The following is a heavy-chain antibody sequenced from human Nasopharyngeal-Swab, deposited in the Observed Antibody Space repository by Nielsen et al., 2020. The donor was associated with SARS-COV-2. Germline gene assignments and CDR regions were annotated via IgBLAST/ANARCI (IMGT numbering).Heavy chain of an antibody. Sequence: SETLSLTCTVSSGSISGYSWSWIRQPPGKGLEWIGYISYSGSTNYNPSLKSRVTLSIDTSKNQFSLKLSSMTAADTAVYYCARISNSSYDPFDYWGQGTLVTVSS. J-gene: IGHJ4*02. CDR2: ISYSGST. CDR3: ARISNSSYDPFDY. D-gene: IGHD5-12*01. V-gene: IGHV4-59*01. CDR1: SGSISGYS.